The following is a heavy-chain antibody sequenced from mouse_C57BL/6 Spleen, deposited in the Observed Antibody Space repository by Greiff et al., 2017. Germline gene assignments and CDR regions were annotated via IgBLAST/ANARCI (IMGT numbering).Heavy chain of an antibody. J-gene: IGHJ4*01. D-gene: IGHD2-3*01. CDR2: INPSTGGT. Sequence: EVKLVESGPELVKPGASMKISCKASGYSFTGYYMNWVKQSPEKSLEWIGEINPSTGGTTYNQKFKAKATLTVDRSSSTAYMQLKSLISGDSAVYYCERCDGYCEEGCAGELGGQRTSVTVSS. CDR3: ERCDGYCEEGCAGEL. V-gene: IGHV1-42*01. CDR1: GYSFTGYY.